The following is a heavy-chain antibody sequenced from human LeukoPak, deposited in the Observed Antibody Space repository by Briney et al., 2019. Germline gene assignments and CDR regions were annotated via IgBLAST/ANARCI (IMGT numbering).Heavy chain of an antibody. V-gene: IGHV1-2*02. CDR3: ARVRYSGSYYAY. CDR1: GYTFTGYY. Sequence: ASVKVSCTASGYTFTGYYMHWVRQAPGQGLEWMGWINPNSGGTNYAQKFQGRVTMTRDTSISTAYMELSRLRSDDTAVYYCARVRYSGSYYAYWGQGTLVTVSS. D-gene: IGHD1-26*01. CDR2: INPNSGGT. J-gene: IGHJ4*02.